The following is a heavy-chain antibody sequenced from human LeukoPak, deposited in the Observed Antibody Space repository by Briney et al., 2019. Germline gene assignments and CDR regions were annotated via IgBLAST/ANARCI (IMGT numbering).Heavy chain of an antibody. CDR3: ARVVGGLGVDY. CDR1: GGSISSSSYY. Sequence: PSETLSLTCTVSGGSISSSSYYWGWIRQPPGKGLEWIGSIYYSGSTYYNPSLKSRVTISVDTSKNQFSLKLSSVTAADTAVYYCARVVGGLGVDYWGQGTLVTVSS. J-gene: IGHJ4*02. V-gene: IGHV4-39*07. CDR2: IYYSGST. D-gene: IGHD1-26*01.